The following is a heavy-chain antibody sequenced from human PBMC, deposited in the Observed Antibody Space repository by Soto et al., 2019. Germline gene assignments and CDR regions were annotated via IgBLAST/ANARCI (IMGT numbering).Heavy chain of an antibody. Sequence: PGGSLRISCAASGFTLSGYAMDWVRQAPGKGLEYVSGISSNGVGTYYANSVQGRFTISRDNSKNTVYLQMGSLRPEDMAVYYCARELLERTVGRYYYYGMDVWGQGTTVTVSS. CDR2: ISSNGVGT. CDR3: ARELLERTVGRYYYYGMDV. J-gene: IGHJ6*02. V-gene: IGHV3-64*01. CDR1: GFTLSGYA.